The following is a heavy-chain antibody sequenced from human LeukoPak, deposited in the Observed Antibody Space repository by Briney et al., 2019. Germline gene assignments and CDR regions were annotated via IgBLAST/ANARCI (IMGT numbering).Heavy chain of an antibody. CDR2: ISAYNGNT. CDR1: GYTFTSYG. Sequence: ASVKVSCKASGYTFTSYGISWVRQAPGQGLEWMGWISAYNGNTNYAQKLQGGATMTTDTSTSTAYVELRSLRSDDTAVYYCARGYCSSTSCYRPGGGFDPWGQGTLVTVSS. V-gene: IGHV1-18*01. CDR3: ARGYCSSTSCYRPGGGFDP. J-gene: IGHJ5*02. D-gene: IGHD2-2*01.